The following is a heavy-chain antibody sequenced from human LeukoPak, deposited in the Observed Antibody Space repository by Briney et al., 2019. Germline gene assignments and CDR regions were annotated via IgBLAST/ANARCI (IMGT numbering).Heavy chain of an antibody. D-gene: IGHD1-26*01. V-gene: IGHV4-59*01. CDR1: GGSISGYY. J-gene: IGHJ4*02. CDR2: IFYSGST. CDR3: ARGEWDLLFDY. Sequence: PSETLSLTCTVPGGSISGYYWSWIRQPPGKGLEWIGYIFYSGSTNYNPSLKSRVTISVDTSKNQFSLKLSSVTAADTAVYYCARGEWDLLFDYWGQGTLVSVSS.